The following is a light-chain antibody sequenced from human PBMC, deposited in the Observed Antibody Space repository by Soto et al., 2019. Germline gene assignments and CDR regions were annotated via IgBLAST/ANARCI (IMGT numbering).Light chain of an antibody. Sequence: LTQSPSTLSLPYGKRATLSSGPSQSVSSYLAWYQQKPGQAPRLLIYDASNRATGIPARFSGSGSGTDFTLTISSLEPEDFAVYYCQQRSNWPQITFGQGTRLEIK. CDR3: QQRSNWPQIT. CDR1: QSVSSY. V-gene: IGKV3-11*01. J-gene: IGKJ5*01. CDR2: DAS.